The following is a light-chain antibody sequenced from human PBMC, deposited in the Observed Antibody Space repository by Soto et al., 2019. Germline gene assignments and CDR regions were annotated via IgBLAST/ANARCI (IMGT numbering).Light chain of an antibody. CDR3: QQYYNWWT. V-gene: IGKV3-15*01. J-gene: IGKJ1*01. CDR1: QSVGSN. Sequence: EIVMTQSPTTLSVSAGDRATLSCRASQSVGSNLAWYQQKPGQAPRLLIYGASTRVTGIPARFSGSGSGTEFTLTISSLQSEDFAVYHCQQYYNWWTFGQGTKVDIK. CDR2: GAS.